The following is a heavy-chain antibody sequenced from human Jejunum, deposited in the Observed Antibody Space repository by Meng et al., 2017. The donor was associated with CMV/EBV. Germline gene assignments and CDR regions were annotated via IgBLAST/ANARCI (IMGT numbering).Heavy chain of an antibody. CDR2: TSPNSGGT. V-gene: IGHV1-2*02. J-gene: IGHJ4*02. Sequence: KASRYTFPGYSTHWVRPAPGQGLEWMGWTSPNSGGTNYAQRFQGRVTMTGDTSITTAYMELSKLRSDDTAVYYCARQTGSSFYFNYWGQGTLVTVSS. CDR1: RYTFPGYS. D-gene: IGHD6-6*01. CDR3: ARQTGSSFYFNY.